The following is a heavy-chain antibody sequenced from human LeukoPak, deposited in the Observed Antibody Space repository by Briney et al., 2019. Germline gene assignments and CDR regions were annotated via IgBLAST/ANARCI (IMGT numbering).Heavy chain of an antibody. V-gene: IGHV3-21*01. CDR1: GFTFSSYS. CDR3: ARDAGNSGYGCDL. CDR2: ISNSNSYI. J-gene: IGHJ5*02. D-gene: IGHD5-12*01. Sequence: GGSLRLSCAASGFTFSSYSMNWVRQAPGKGLEWVSSISNSNSYIYYADSVKGRFTISRDNARNSLYLQMNSLRAEDTAMYYCARDAGNSGYGCDLWGQGTLVTVSS.